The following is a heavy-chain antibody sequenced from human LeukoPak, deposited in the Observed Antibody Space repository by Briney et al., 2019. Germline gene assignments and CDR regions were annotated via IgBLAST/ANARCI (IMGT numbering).Heavy chain of an antibody. CDR1: GFTFSSYT. CDR3: AKDIRRVTYCGGDCSDAFDI. D-gene: IGHD2-21*02. CDR2: IGGSSSTI. Sequence: GGSLRLSCAASGFTFSSYTMNWVRQAPGKGLEWVSYIGGSSSTIYYADSVKGRFTISRDNAKNSLYLQMNSLRAEDTVVYYCAKDIRRVTYCGGDCSDAFDIWGQGTMVTVSS. J-gene: IGHJ3*02. V-gene: IGHV3-48*01.